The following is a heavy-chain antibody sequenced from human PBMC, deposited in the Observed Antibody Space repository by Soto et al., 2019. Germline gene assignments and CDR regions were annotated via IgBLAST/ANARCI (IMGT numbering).Heavy chain of an antibody. CDR3: ASSSGSPP. D-gene: IGHD3-22*01. J-gene: IGHJ5*02. V-gene: IGHV3-48*01. CDR1: GFTFSSYS. Sequence: EVQLVESGGGLVQPGGSLRVSCAASGFTFSSYSMNWVRQAPGKGLEWVSYISSSSSPIYYADSVKGRFSISRDNAKTPRFLQMTSRRAEDTAVYYWASSSGSPPWGQGTLVTVSS. CDR2: ISSSSSPI.